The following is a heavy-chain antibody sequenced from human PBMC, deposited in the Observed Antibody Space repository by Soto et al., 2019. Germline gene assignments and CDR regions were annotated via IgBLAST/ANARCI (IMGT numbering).Heavy chain of an antibody. CDR3: ARDFWPIYSGYDYVVKARMPDY. J-gene: IGHJ4*02. V-gene: IGHV3-33*01. CDR2: IWYDGSNK. CDR1: GFTFSSYG. Sequence: GGSLRLSCAASGFTFSSYGMHWVRQAPGKGLEWVAVIWYDGSNKYYADSVKGRFTISRDNSKNTLYLQMNSLRAEDTAVYYCARDFWPIYSGYDYVVKARMPDYWGQGTLVTVSS. D-gene: IGHD5-12*01.